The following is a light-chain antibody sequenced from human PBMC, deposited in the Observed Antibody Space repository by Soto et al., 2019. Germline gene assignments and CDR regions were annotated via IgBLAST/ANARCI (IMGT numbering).Light chain of an antibody. CDR3: SSYTSSSTLYV. Sequence: QCALTQPASESGSPGQSITISCTGTSSDVGGYNYVSWYQQHPGKAPKLMIYDVSNRPSGVSNRFSGSKSGNTASLTISGLQAEDEAHYYCSSYTSSSTLYVFGTGTKLTVL. V-gene: IGLV2-14*01. J-gene: IGLJ1*01. CDR2: DVS. CDR1: SSDVGGYNY.